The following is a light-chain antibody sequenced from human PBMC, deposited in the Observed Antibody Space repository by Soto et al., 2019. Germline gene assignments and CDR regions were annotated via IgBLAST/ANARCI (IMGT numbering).Light chain of an antibody. Sequence: QSALSQPASVSGSPGQSITISCTGSSSDVGGYNYVSWYQQHPGKAPKLMIYDVNHRPSGVSNRFSGSKSGNTASLTISGLQAEDEADYYCSSYTSSSTLDVFGTATKLTVL. CDR3: SSYTSSSTLDV. CDR1: SSDVGGYNY. CDR2: DVN. J-gene: IGLJ1*01. V-gene: IGLV2-14*03.